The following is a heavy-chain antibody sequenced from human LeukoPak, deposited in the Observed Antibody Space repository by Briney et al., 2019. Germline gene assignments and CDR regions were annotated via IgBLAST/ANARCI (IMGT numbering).Heavy chain of an antibody. Sequence: PGGSLRLSCAASGFTFSSYAMHWVRQAPGKGLEWVAVISYDGSNKYYADSVKGRFTISRDNAKNSLHLQMNSLRAEDTAVYYCARDSSGSSSWFSHDTYFDYWGQGTLVTASS. CDR2: ISYDGSNK. J-gene: IGHJ4*02. V-gene: IGHV3-30-3*01. CDR3: ARDSSGSSSWFSHDTYFDY. D-gene: IGHD6-13*01. CDR1: GFTFSSYA.